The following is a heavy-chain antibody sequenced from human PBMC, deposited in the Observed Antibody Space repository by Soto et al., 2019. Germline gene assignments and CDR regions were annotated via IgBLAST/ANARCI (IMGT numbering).Heavy chain of an antibody. Sequence: SETLSLTCTVSGGSVSSGSYYWSWTRQPPGKGLEWIGYIYYSGSTNYNPSLKSRVTISVDTSKNQFSLKLSSVTAADTAVYYCAREFYYGSGFDYWGQGTLVTVSS. J-gene: IGHJ4*02. V-gene: IGHV4-61*01. CDR3: AREFYYGSGFDY. CDR1: GGSVSSGSYY. CDR2: IYYSGST. D-gene: IGHD3-10*01.